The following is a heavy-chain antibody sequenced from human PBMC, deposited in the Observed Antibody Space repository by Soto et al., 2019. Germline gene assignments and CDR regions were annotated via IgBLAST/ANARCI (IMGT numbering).Heavy chain of an antibody. CDR3: ARDLFRWVRYSSPWGSYYGMDV. J-gene: IGHJ6*02. CDR2: IWYDGSNK. Sequence: GGSLRLSXAASGFTFSSYGMHWVRQAPGKGLEWVAVIWYDGSNKYYADSVKGRFTISRDNSKNTLYLQMNSLRAEDTAVYSCARDLFRWVRYSSPWGSYYGMDVWGQGTTVTVSS. CDR1: GFTFSSYG. D-gene: IGHD6-6*01. V-gene: IGHV3-33*01.